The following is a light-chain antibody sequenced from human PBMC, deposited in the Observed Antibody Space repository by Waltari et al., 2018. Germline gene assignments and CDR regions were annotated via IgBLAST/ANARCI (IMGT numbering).Light chain of an antibody. CDR3: SSYTTTAAGV. CDR2: DVN. Sequence: QSALTQPASVSRSAGPSITTSCTGSSRYVGRYQFVSWYQQHPRKAPKLIIFDVNNRPSGVSDRFSGSKSGNTASLTISGLQTEDEADYYCSSYTTTAAGVFGTGTRVTVL. J-gene: IGLJ1*01. CDR1: SRYVGRYQF. V-gene: IGLV2-14*03.